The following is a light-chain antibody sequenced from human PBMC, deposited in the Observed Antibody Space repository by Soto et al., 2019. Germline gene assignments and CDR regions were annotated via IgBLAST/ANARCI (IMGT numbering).Light chain of an antibody. CDR1: SSDVGGYNY. V-gene: IGLV2-8*01. CDR3: SSYAGSDIYV. CDR2: EVS. Sequence: QSVLDQPPSGSGSRGRSVTISCTGTSSDVGGYNYVSWYQQHPGKAPKFIIYEVSKRPSGVPDRFSGSKSGNTASLTVSGLQAEDEADYYCSSYAGSDIYVFGTGTKVTGL. J-gene: IGLJ1*01.